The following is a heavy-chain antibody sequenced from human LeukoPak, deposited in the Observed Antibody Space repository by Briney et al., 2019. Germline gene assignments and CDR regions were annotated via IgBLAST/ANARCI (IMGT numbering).Heavy chain of an antibody. J-gene: IGHJ3*02. Sequence: ESGPTLVKPTQTLTLTCTFSGFSLSTSGVGVGWIRQPPGKALEWLALIYWDDDKRYSPSLKSRLTITKDTSKNQVVLTMTNMDPVDTATYYCAHSGAALRVGAIGDAFDIWGQGTMVTVSS. CDR3: AHSGAALRVGAIGDAFDI. CDR1: GFSLSTSGVG. D-gene: IGHD1-26*01. V-gene: IGHV2-5*02. CDR2: IYWDDDK.